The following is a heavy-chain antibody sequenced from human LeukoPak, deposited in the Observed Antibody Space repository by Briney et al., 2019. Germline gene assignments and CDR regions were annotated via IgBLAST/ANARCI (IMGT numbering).Heavy chain of an antibody. Sequence: PGGSLRLSCAASGFTFSSYSMNWVRQAPGKGLEWVSSITSSSTYIYYADSVKGRFTISRDNAKNSLYLQMNSLRAEDTAVYYCASEQLVDQFDYWGQGTLVTVSS. CDR1: GFTFSSYS. J-gene: IGHJ4*02. CDR3: ASEQLVDQFDY. V-gene: IGHV3-21*01. D-gene: IGHD6-6*01. CDR2: ITSSSTYI.